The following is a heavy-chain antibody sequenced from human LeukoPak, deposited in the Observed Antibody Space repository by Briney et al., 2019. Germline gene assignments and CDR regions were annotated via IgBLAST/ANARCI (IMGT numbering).Heavy chain of an antibody. V-gene: IGHV3-23*01. J-gene: IGHJ4*02. CDR3: AKDPLYSSSSGVFDY. CDR2: ISGSGGST. CDR1: GFTFSSYA. D-gene: IGHD6-13*01. Sequence: PGGSLRLSCAASGFTFSSYAMSWVRQAPGKGLEWVSAISGSGGSTYYADSVKGRFTISRDNSKNTLYLQMNSLRAEDTAVYYCAKDPLYSSSSGVFDYWGQGTLVTDSS.